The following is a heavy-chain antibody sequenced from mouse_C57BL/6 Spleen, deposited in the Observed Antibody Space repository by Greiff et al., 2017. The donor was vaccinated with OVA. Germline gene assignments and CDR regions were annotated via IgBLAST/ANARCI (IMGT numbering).Heavy chain of an antibody. CDR2: IYPRSGNT. V-gene: IGHV1-81*01. J-gene: IGHJ4*01. Sequence: VKLMESGAELARPGASVKLSCKASGYTFTSYGISWVKQRTGQGLEWIGEIYPRSGNTYYNEKFKGKATLTADKSSSTAYMELRSLTSEDSAVYFCARRGDYDGYYAMDYWGQGTSVTVSS. CDR3: ARRGDYDGYYAMDY. D-gene: IGHD2-4*01. CDR1: GYTFTSYG.